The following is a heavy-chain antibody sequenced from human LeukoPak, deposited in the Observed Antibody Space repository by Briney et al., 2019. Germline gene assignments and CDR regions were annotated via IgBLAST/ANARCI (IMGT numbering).Heavy chain of an antibody. CDR3: ARGERYCSGGSCPSGMDV. CDR2: IYYSGST. D-gene: IGHD2-15*01. Sequence: PSETLSLTCTVSGGSISSYYWSWIRQPPGKGLEGIGYIYYSGSTNYNPSLKSRVTISVDTSKNQFSLKLSSVTAADTAVYYCARGERYCSGGSCPSGMDVWGQGTTVTVSS. J-gene: IGHJ6*02. CDR1: GGSISSYY. V-gene: IGHV4-59*01.